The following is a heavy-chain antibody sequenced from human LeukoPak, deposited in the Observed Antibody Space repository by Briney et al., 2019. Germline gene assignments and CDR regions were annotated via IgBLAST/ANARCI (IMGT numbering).Heavy chain of an antibody. V-gene: IGHV1-18*01. D-gene: IGHD2-2*01. CDR2: ISAYNGNT. J-gene: IGHJ4*02. Sequence: ASVRVSCKASGYTFTRYGISWVREAPGQGREWVGGISAYNGNTNYAQKLQGRVTMTTDTSTSTAYMELRSLRSNDTAVYYCARSPIVVVPAATPIFDYWGQGTLVTVSS. CDR3: ARSPIVVVPAATPIFDY. CDR1: GYTFTRYG.